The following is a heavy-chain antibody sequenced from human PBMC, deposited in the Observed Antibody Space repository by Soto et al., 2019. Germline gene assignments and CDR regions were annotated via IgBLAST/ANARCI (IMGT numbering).Heavy chain of an antibody. V-gene: IGHV4-39*01. Sequence: LSETLSLTCTVSGGSISSSSYYWGWIRQPPGKGLEWIGSIYYSGSTYYNPSLKSRVTISVDTSKNQFSLKLSSVTAADTAVYYCARNTYYYDSSGYYYVSYFDYWGQGNLVTVX. J-gene: IGHJ4*02. CDR3: ARNTYYYDSSGYYYVSYFDY. CDR2: IYYSGST. CDR1: GGSISSSSYY. D-gene: IGHD3-22*01.